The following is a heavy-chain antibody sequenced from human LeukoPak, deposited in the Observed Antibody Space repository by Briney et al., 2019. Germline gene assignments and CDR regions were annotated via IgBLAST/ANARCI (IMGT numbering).Heavy chain of an antibody. CDR2: MNPNSGNT. CDR3: ARDDLDSSSWYFGTFDY. CDR1: GYTFTSYE. V-gene: IGHV1-8*01. D-gene: IGHD6-13*01. Sequence: GASVKVSCKASGYTFTSYEINWVRQATGQGLEWMGWMNPNSGNTGYAQKFQGRVTMTRNTSISTAYMELSSLRSEDTAVYYCARDDLDSSSWYFGTFDYWGQGTLVTVSS. J-gene: IGHJ4*02.